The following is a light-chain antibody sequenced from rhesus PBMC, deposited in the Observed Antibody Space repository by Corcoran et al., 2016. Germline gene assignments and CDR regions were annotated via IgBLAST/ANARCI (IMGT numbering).Light chain of an antibody. Sequence: DIQMTQSPSSLSASVGDRVTIPCRASQGISCWLAWYQQKPGKAPKLLIYKASILQSGVTSRFSGSGSGTDFTLTISSLQPEDFATYYSQQYNRAPRTFGQGTKVEIK. CDR2: KAS. CDR1: QGISCW. CDR3: QQYNRAPRT. V-gene: IGKV1-21*01. J-gene: IGKJ1*01.